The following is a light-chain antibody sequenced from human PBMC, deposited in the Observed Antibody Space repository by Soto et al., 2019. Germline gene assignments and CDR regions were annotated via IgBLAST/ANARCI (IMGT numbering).Light chain of an antibody. CDR1: QSISSR. J-gene: IGKJ1*01. CDR3: LQYSSHSWT. Sequence: DIQMTQSPSTLSASVGDRVTITCRASQSISSRLAWYQQKPGKAPKLLIYDASSLESGVPSRFSGSGSGTEFTLTISRLQPDDVATYYCLQYSSHSWTFGQGTKV. CDR2: DAS. V-gene: IGKV1-5*01.